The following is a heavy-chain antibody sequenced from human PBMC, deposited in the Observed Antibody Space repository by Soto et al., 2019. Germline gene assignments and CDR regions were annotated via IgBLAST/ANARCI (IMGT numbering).Heavy chain of an antibody. CDR3: ARFTPGIAAAHWFDP. V-gene: IGHV1-69*13. CDR1: GGTFSRYA. Sequence: SVKVSCKASGGTFSRYAISWVRQAPGQGLEWMGGIIPIFGTANYAQQFRGRVTITADESTSTAYLELSSLRSEDTAVYYCARFTPGIAAAHWFDPWGQGTLVTVSS. CDR2: IIPIFGTA. J-gene: IGHJ5*02. D-gene: IGHD6-13*01.